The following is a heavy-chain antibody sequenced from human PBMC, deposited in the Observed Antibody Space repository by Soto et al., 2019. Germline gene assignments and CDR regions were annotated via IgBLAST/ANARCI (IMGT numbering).Heavy chain of an antibody. D-gene: IGHD3-22*01. CDR2: ISYDGSNK. J-gene: IGHJ4*02. Sequence: GGSLRLSCAASGFTFSSYGMHWVRQAPGKGLEWVAVISYDGSNKYYADSVKGRFTISRDNSKNTLYLQMNSLRAEDTAVYYCAKDTYYYDSSGPSLGYWGQGTLVTV. V-gene: IGHV3-30*18. CDR1: GFTFSSYG. CDR3: AKDTYYYDSSGPSLGY.